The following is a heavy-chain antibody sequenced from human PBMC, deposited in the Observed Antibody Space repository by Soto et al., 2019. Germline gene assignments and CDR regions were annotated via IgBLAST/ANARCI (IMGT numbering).Heavy chain of an antibody. CDR2: IRNRPNSYTT. V-gene: IGHV3-72*01. Sequence: PGGSLRLSCAASGFPFSDHYMDWVRQAPGKGLEWVGRIRNRPNSYTTQYAASVKGRFAVLRDDSENLVYLQMNDLKTEDTAVYYCVRDSGRGFYFDYWGQGAQVTVSS. CDR3: VRDSGRGFYFDY. J-gene: IGHJ4*02. D-gene: IGHD3-10*01. CDR1: GFPFSDHY.